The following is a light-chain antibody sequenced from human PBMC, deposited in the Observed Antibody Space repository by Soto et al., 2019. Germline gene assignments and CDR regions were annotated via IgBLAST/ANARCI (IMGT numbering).Light chain of an antibody. J-gene: IGLJ1*01. CDR3: SSYTSSSTRV. Sequence: QSALTQPASVSGSPGQSITISCTGTSSDVGDYNYVSWSQQHPGKAPKLMIFDVSNRPSGVSNRFSGSKSGNTASLTISGLQAEDEADYYCSSYTSSSTRVFGTGTKLTVL. CDR2: DVS. V-gene: IGLV2-14*01. CDR1: SSDVGDYNY.